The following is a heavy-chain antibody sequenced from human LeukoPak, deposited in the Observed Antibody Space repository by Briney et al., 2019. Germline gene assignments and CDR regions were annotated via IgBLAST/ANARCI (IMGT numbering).Heavy chain of an antibody. V-gene: IGHV1-2*02. CDR2: INPNSGGT. Sequence: GASVKVSCKASGYTFTGYYMHWVRQAPGQGLEWMGWINPNSGGTNYAQKFQGRVTMTRDTSISTAYMELSRLRSDDTAVYYCARPKMASYGSGSYNWFDPWGQGTLVTVSS. D-gene: IGHD3-10*01. CDR1: GYTFTGYY. J-gene: IGHJ5*02. CDR3: ARPKMASYGSGSYNWFDP.